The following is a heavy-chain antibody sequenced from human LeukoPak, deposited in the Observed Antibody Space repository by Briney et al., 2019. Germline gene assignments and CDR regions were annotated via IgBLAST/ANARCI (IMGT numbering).Heavy chain of an antibody. J-gene: IGHJ2*01. CDR3: ALGAAGSYWYFDL. CDR2: IYYSGST. V-gene: IGHV4-59*01. CDR1: GGSISSYY. D-gene: IGHD6-13*01. Sequence: PSETLSLTCTVSGGSISSYYWSWIRQPPGKGLEWIGYIYYSGSTNYNPSLKSRVTISVDTSKNQFSLKLSSVTAADTAVYYCALGAAGSYWYFDLWGRGTLVTVSS.